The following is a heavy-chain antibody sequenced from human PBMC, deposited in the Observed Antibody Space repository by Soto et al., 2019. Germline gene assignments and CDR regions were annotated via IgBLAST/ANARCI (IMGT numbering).Heavy chain of an antibody. CDR2: IYYSGST. J-gene: IGHJ4*02. Sequence: SETLSLTCTVSGGSISSYYRSWIRQPPGKGLEWIGYIYYSGSTNYNPSLKSRVTILVDTSKNQFSLKLSSVTAADTAVYYCGRDTYYYDSSGYYYMGGFDYWGQGTLVTVSS. CDR3: GRDTYYYDSSGYYYMGGFDY. CDR1: GGSISSYY. V-gene: IGHV4-59*01. D-gene: IGHD3-22*01.